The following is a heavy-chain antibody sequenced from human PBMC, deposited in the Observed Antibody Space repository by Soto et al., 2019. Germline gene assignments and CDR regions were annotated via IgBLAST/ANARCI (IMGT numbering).Heavy chain of an antibody. CDR3: ASEGYCTSNSDCGSAFDY. D-gene: IGHD2-2*01. CDR1: GFTFSSYW. J-gene: IGHJ4*02. V-gene: IGHV3-74*01. Sequence: GGSLRLSCAASGFTFSSYWMHWVHQAPGKGLVWVSRINSDGSRTSYADSVKGRFTISRDNAKNTLFLEMNSLRAEDTAVYYCASEGYCTSNSDCGSAFDYWGQGTLVTVSS. CDR2: INSDGSRT.